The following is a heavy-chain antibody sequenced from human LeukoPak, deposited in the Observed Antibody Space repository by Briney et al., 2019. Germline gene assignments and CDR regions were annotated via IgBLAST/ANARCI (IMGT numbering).Heavy chain of an antibody. J-gene: IGHJ4*02. CDR3: AREVLPFVFDY. Sequence: KSSQTLSLTCTVSGGSISSGSYYWSWIRQPAGKGLEWIGRIYTSGSTNYNPSLKSRVTMSVDTSKNQFSLKLSSVTAADTAVYYCAREVLPFVFDYWGQGTLVTVSS. CDR2: IYTSGST. CDR1: GGSISSGSYY. V-gene: IGHV4-61*02. D-gene: IGHD3-10*01.